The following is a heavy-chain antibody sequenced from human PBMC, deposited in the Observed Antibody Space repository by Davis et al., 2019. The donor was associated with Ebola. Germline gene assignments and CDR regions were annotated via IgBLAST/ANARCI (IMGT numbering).Heavy chain of an antibody. V-gene: IGHV3-11*04. CDR3: ARDGVTYYDFWSGTNWFGP. D-gene: IGHD3-3*01. J-gene: IGHJ5*02. Sequence: GGSLRLSCAASGFTFSDYYMNWIRQTPGKGLECISYISSSGSSIYYADSVKGRFTISRDNAKNSLYLQMNSLRAEDTAVYYCARDGVTYYDFWSGTNWFGPWGQGTLVTVSS. CDR2: ISSSGSSI. CDR1: GFTFSDYY.